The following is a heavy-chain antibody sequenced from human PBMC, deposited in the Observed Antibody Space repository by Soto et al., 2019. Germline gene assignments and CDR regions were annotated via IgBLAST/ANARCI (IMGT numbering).Heavy chain of an antibody. V-gene: IGHV4-39*01. J-gene: IGHJ4*02. CDR3: ARYKRLIVDY. CDR2: IKYSGTT. D-gene: IGHD3-22*01. CDR1: GGSISSSRCH. Sequence: SETLSLTCTVSGGSISSSRCHWGWIRQPPGKGLEWIASIKYSGTTFYNPSLKSRVTISVDTSKNQFSLRLSSVTVADTAVYYCARYKRLIVDYWGRGTLVTVSS.